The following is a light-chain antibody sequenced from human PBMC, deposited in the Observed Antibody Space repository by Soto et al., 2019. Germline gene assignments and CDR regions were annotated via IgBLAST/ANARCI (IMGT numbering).Light chain of an antibody. CDR2: DVT. V-gene: IGLV2-11*01. CDR1: SNDIGGYNS. CDR3: CSYAGTHTFVI. J-gene: IGLJ2*01. Sequence: QAVVTQPHSVSGSPGQSVTISCTGTSNDIGGYNSVSWYQRHPGKAPKLIIYDVTKRPSGVPDRFSGSKSGDTASLTISGLQSEDEAEYYCCSYAGTHTFVIFGAGTQLTVL.